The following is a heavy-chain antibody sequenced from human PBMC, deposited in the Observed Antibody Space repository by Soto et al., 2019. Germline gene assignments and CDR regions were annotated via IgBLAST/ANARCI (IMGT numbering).Heavy chain of an antibody. V-gene: IGHV3-7*01. D-gene: IGHD3-3*01. Sequence: GGSLRLSCAASGFTFSSYWMSWVRQAPGKGLEWVANIKQDGSEKYYVDSVKGRFTISRDNAKNSLYLQMNSLGAEDTAVYYCARDLSEVRRAGVVITRRYYYYYMDVWGKGTTVTVSS. CDR2: IKQDGSEK. J-gene: IGHJ6*03. CDR1: GFTFSSYW. CDR3: ARDLSEVRRAGVVITRRYYYYYMDV.